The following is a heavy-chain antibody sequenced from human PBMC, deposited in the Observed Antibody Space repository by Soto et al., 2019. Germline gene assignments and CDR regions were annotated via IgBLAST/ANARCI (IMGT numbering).Heavy chain of an antibody. CDR2: IIPIFGTA. D-gene: IGHD2-21*02. CDR3: ARDDDFSSFDY. J-gene: IGHJ4*02. CDR1: GGTFSSYA. V-gene: IGHV1-69*01. Sequence: QVQLVQSGAEVKKPGSSVKVSRKASGGTFSSYAISWVRQAPGLGLEWMGGIIPIFGTANYAQKFQGRVTITADESTSTAYMELSSLRSEDTAVYYCARDDDFSSFDYWGQGTLVTVSS.